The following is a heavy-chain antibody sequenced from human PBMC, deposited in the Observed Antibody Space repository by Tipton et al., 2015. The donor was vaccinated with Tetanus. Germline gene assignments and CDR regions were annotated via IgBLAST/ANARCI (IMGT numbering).Heavy chain of an antibody. J-gene: IGHJ5*02. CDR1: GDSISSYY. D-gene: IGHD5-18*01. V-gene: IGHV4-59*08. CDR3: ARQVGDTYGSALDH. Sequence: GLVKPSETLSLTCTVSGDSISSYYWSWVRQAPEKGLEWIGYIHHSWSTNYNPSLNSRITISTDTSKNQLSLTVRSVTAADTAVYYCARQVGDTYGSALDHWGQGTLVTVSS. CDR2: IHHSWST.